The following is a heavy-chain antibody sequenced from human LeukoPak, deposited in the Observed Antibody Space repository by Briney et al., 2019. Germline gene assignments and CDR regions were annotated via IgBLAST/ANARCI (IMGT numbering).Heavy chain of an antibody. CDR3: TRICIGGPCY. CDR2: IRSEANGGTT. J-gene: IGHJ1*01. D-gene: IGHD2-15*01. Sequence: PGGSLRLSCTASGFTFGDDAVSWFRQAPGKGLEWVGFIRSEANGGTTEYAASVKDRFTISRDDSRSIAYLQMSSLKTEDTAMYYCTRICIGGPCYWGQGTLVTVSS. CDR1: GFTFGDDA. V-gene: IGHV3-49*03.